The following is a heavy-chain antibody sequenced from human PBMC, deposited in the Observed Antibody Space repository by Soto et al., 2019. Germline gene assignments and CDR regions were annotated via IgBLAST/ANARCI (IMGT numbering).Heavy chain of an antibody. CDR3: AREPYISSGYFDY. J-gene: IGHJ4*02. CDR1: GFTFSSYA. CDR2: ISYDGSNK. D-gene: IGHD6-13*01. Sequence: GGSLRLSCAASGFTFSSYAMHWVRQAPGKGLEWVAVISYDGSNKYYADSVKGRFTISRDNSKNTLYLQMNSLKAEDTAVYYCAREPYISSGYFDYWGQGTLVTVSS. V-gene: IGHV3-30*04.